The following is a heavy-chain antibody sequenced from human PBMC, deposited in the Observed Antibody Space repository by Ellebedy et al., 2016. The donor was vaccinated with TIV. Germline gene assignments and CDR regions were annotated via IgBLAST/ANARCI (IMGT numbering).Heavy chain of an antibody. J-gene: IGHJ3*02. D-gene: IGHD4-17*01. CDR3: AIKTTGAFDI. CDR1: GYTFTSYG. CDR2: ISAYNGNT. Sequence: AASVKVSCKASGYTFTSYGISWVRQAPGQGLEWMGWISAYNGNTNYAQKLQGRVTMTTDTSTSTAYMELRSLRSDDTALYYCAIKTTGAFDIWGQGTMVTVSS. V-gene: IGHV1-18*01.